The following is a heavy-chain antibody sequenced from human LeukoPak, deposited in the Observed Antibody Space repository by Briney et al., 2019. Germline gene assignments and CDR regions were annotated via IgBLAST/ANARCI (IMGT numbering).Heavy chain of an antibody. V-gene: IGHV4-4*02. CDR1: GGSISSSNW. Sequence: SETLSLTCAVSGGSISSSNWWSWVRQPPGKGLEWIGEIYHSGSTNYNPSLKSRVTISVDTSKNQFSLKLSSVTAADTAVYYCARGFSNYGASVFDYWGQGTLVTVSS. CDR2: IYHSGST. D-gene: IGHD4-17*01. CDR3: ARGFSNYGASVFDY. J-gene: IGHJ4*02.